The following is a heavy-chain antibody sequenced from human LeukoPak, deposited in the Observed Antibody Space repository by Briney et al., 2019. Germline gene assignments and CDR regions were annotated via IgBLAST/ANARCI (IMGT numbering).Heavy chain of an antibody. Sequence: SSETLSLTCTVSGGSINSYLWTWVRQPAGKGLEWIGRISSSGSTNYNPSLKSRVTMSVDTSKNQFSLKLSSVTAADTAVYYCAREGRSSTPGYWGQGTLATVSS. CDR2: ISSSGST. CDR3: AREGRSSTPGY. V-gene: IGHV4-4*07. J-gene: IGHJ1*01. D-gene: IGHD2-15*01. CDR1: GGSINSYL.